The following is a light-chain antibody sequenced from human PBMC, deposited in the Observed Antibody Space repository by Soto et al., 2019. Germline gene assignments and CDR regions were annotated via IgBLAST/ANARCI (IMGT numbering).Light chain of an antibody. Sequence: QSALTQPASVSGSAGQSITISCSGTMRDVGAYNLVSWYQQHPGTAPKLIIYEVSNRPSGVSNRFSGSKSGNTASLTISGLQAEDEADYYCSSYTSSSTPVFGGGTKLTVL. V-gene: IGLV2-14*01. CDR1: MRDVGAYNL. CDR2: EVS. CDR3: SSYTSSSTPV. J-gene: IGLJ3*02.